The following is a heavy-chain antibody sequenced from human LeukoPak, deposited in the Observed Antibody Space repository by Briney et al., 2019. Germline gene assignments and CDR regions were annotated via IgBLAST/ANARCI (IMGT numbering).Heavy chain of an antibody. D-gene: IGHD1-26*01. Sequence: SETLSLTCTVSGGSISSGTYYWSWIRQPAGQGLEWIGRIYTSGSTSYNPSLKSRVTISVDTSKNQFSLKLSSVTAADTAVYYCARWEGGSYYDFDYWGQGTLVTVSS. V-gene: IGHV4-61*02. CDR1: GGSISSGTYY. CDR3: ARWEGGSYYDFDY. J-gene: IGHJ4*02. CDR2: IYTSGST.